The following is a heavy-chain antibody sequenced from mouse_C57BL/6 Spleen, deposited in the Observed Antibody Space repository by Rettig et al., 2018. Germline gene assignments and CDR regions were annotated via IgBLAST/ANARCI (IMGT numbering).Heavy chain of an antibody. CDR3: TLYGSSYWYFDV. D-gene: IGHD1-1*01. J-gene: IGHJ1*03. CDR2: INSDGSAI. CDR1: GFTFSGFW. V-gene: IGHV11-2*01. Sequence: GFTFSGFWMSWVRQTPGKTLEWIGDINSDGSAINYAPSIKDRFTIFRDNDKSTLYLQMSNVRSEDTATYFCTLYGSSYWYFDVWGTGTTVTVSS.